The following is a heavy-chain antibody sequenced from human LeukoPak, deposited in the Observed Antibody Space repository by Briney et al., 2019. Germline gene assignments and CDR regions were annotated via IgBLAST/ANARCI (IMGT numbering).Heavy chain of an antibody. D-gene: IGHD2-15*01. Sequence: PSETLSLTCAVYGGSFSGYYWSWIRQPPGKGLEWIGEINHSGSTNYNPSFKSRVTISVDRSKNQFSLKLNSVTAADTAVYYCALFEVIVGSTQDFWGQGTLVTVSS. V-gene: IGHV4-34*01. CDR3: ALFEVIVGSTQDF. CDR2: INHSGST. J-gene: IGHJ4*02. CDR1: GGSFSGYY.